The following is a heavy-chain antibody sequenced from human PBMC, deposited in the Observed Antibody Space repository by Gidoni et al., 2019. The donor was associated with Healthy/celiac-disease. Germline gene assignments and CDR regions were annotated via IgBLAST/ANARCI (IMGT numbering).Heavy chain of an antibody. CDR3: ARGWGVFDY. D-gene: IGHD3-16*01. V-gene: IGHV3-7*03. CDR2: IKQVGSEK. Sequence: EVQLVESGGGLVQPGGSLRLSCAASGFSFRSYWMSWVRQVPGKGREWVANIKQVGSEKYYVDSVKARFTISSNNAKNSLYLPMNSLRAEDTAVYYCARGWGVFDYWGQGTLVTVSS. J-gene: IGHJ4*02. CDR1: GFSFRSYW.